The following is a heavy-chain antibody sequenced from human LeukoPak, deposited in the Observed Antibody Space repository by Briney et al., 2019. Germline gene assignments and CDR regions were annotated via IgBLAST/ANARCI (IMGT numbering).Heavy chain of an antibody. J-gene: IGHJ4*02. V-gene: IGHV3-66*01. Sequence: TGGSLRLSCAASGFTVSTNYMKWVRQAPGKGLEWVSTIYGGGDTFYADSVRGRFTISRDNSKNTLYLQMNNLRVEDTALYFCARGLLSTVGYSDYWGQGTLVTVSS. CDR2: IYGGGDT. CDR1: GFTVSTNY. D-gene: IGHD2/OR15-2a*01. CDR3: ARGLLSTVGYSDY.